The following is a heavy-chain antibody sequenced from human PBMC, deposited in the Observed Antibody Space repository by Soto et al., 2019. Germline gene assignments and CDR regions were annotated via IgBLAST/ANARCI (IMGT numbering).Heavy chain of an antibody. Sequence: ASVKVSCKASGYTFTSYAMHWVRQAPEQRLEWMGWINAGNGNTKYSQKFQGRVTITRDTSASTAYMELSSLRSEDTAVYYCAREFYYDILTGYYMRAFDIWGQGTMVTVSS. J-gene: IGHJ3*02. CDR2: INAGNGNT. V-gene: IGHV1-3*01. D-gene: IGHD3-9*01. CDR1: GYTFTSYA. CDR3: AREFYYDILTGYYMRAFDI.